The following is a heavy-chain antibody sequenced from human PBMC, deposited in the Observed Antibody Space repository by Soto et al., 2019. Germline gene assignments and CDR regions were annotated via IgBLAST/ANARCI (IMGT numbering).Heavy chain of an antibody. V-gene: IGHV3-13*01. CDR1: GFTFSSYD. CDR2: IGTAGDT. D-gene: IGHD4-17*01. J-gene: IGHJ4*02. CDR3: AKAGIGYGDFDY. Sequence: EVQLVESGGGLVQPGGSLRLSCAASGFTFSSYDMHWVRQATGKGLEWVSAIGTAGDTYYPGSVKGRFTISRDNSKNTLYLQMNSLRAEDTAVYYCAKAGIGYGDFDYWGQGTLVTVSS.